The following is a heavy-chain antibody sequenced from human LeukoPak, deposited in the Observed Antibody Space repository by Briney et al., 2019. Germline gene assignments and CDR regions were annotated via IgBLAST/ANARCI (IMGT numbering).Heavy chain of an antibody. V-gene: IGHV3-30*04. CDR2: IPHDGSNK. CDR1: GFNFSRYA. Sequence: GRSLGLSCAASGFNFSRYAMHWVRQAPGKGLEWVAVIPHDGSNKYYADSVKGRFTISRDNSKNTLYLQMNSLRAEDTAVYYCARSRLIRRGNWFDPWGQGTLVTVSS. J-gene: IGHJ5*02. D-gene: IGHD2-21*02. CDR3: ARSRLIRRGNWFDP.